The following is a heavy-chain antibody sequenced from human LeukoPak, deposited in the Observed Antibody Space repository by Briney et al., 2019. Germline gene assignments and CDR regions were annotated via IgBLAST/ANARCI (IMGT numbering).Heavy chain of an antibody. Sequence: GGSLRLSFAASGFTFSSYSMNWVRQAPGKGLEWVSVIYSGGSTYYADSVKGRFTISRDNSKNTLYLQMNSLRAEDTAVYYCARVYYDSSGYQEDYWGQGTLVTVSS. CDR3: ARVYYDSSGYQEDY. D-gene: IGHD3-22*01. CDR1: GFTFSSYS. CDR2: IYSGGST. V-gene: IGHV3-53*01. J-gene: IGHJ4*02.